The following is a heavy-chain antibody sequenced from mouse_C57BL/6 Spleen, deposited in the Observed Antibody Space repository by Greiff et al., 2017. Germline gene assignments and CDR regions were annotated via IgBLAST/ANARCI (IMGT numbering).Heavy chain of an antibody. Sequence: EVQLVESGAELVRPGASVKLSCTASGFNIKDDYMHWVKQRPEQGLEWIGWIDPENGDTEYASKFQGKATITADTSSNTAYLQLSSLTSEDTAVYYCTTLDGLGFAYWGQGTLVTVSA. CDR2: IDPENGDT. CDR1: GFNIKDDY. J-gene: IGHJ3*01. D-gene: IGHD2-3*01. V-gene: IGHV14-4*01. CDR3: TTLDGLGFAY.